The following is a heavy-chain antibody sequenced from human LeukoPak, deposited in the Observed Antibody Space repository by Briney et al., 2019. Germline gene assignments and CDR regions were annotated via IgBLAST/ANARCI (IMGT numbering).Heavy chain of an antibody. J-gene: IGHJ5*02. CDR1: GFTSSSYW. Sequence: GGSLRLTCAASGFTSSSYWMHWVRQVPGKGLVWVSRISGDGTARNYADSVKGRFTISRDDAKNTVDLQMNSLRGEDTAVYYCVRGRGSYGWLDPWGQGTLVTVSS. CDR2: ISGDGTAR. CDR3: VRGRGSYGWLDP. V-gene: IGHV3-74*01. D-gene: IGHD3-10*01.